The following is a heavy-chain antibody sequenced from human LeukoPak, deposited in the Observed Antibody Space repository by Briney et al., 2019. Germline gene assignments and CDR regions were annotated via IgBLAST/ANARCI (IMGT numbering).Heavy chain of an antibody. Sequence: GGSLRLACAASGFTFNNYGMNWVRQAPGKGLEWVSSITGSGGFKYYADSLKGRFTISRDNAKNSLYLQMNSLRAEDTAIYYCARVRGRYCSGGSCHSERVYWGQGTLVTVSS. CDR2: ITGSGGFK. V-gene: IGHV3-21*01. CDR3: ARVRGRYCSGGSCHSERVY. CDR1: GFTFNNYG. D-gene: IGHD2-15*01. J-gene: IGHJ4*02.